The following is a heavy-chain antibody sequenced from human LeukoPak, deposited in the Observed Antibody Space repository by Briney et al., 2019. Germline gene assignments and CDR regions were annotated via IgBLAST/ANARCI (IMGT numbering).Heavy chain of an antibody. D-gene: IGHD6-13*01. V-gene: IGHV4-39*07. CDR2: IYYSGST. Sequence: SETLSLTCTVSGGSISSSNYYWGWIRQPPGKGLEWIGSIYYSGSTYYNPSLKSRVTLSVDTSTDQFSLKLDSVTAADTAVYYCARTTEAHSWRTRYYDYYMDVWGKGITVTVSS. CDR3: ARTTEAHSWRTRYYDYYMDV. J-gene: IGHJ6*03. CDR1: GGSISSSNYY.